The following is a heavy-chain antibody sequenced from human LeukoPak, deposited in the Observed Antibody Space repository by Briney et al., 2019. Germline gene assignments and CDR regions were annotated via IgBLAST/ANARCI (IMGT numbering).Heavy chain of an antibody. V-gene: IGHV1-2*02. CDR1: GYTFTSYY. CDR3: ASLFVAAADLDAFDI. CDR2: INPNSGGT. J-gene: IGHJ3*02. D-gene: IGHD6-13*01. Sequence: GASVKVSCKASGYTFTSYYMHWVRQAPGQGLEWMGWINPNSGGTNYAQKFQGRVTMTRDTSISTAYMELSRLRSDDTAVYYCASLFVAAADLDAFDIWGQGTMVTVSS.